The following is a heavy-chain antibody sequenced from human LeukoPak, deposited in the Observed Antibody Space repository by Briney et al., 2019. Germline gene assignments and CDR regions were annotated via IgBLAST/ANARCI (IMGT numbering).Heavy chain of an antibody. CDR1: GFTFSSYA. Sequence: GGSLRLSCAASGFTFSSYAMSWVRQAPGKGLEWVSAISGSGGSTYYADSVKGRFTVFRDNSKNTLYLQMNSLRAEDTAVYYCAKRSQYCFDCWGQGTLVTVSS. J-gene: IGHJ4*02. V-gene: IGHV3-23*01. D-gene: IGHD3-10*01. CDR2: ISGSGGST. CDR3: AKRSQYCFDC.